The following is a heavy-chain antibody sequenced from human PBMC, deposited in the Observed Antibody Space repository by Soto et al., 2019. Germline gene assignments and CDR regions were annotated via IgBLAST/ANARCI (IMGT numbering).Heavy chain of an antibody. CDR3: ARVDRWYGGSEYAFDS. Sequence: QVQLVQSGAGVKKPGASVKVSCKASGYTFTSYGISWVRQAPGQGLEWMGWISAYNGNTNYAQKLQGRVTMTTDTSTRTAYMELWSLRSDDTAVYYCARVDRWYGGSEYAFDSWGPGTMVTVSS. D-gene: IGHD6-25*01. CDR1: GYTFTSYG. J-gene: IGHJ3*02. V-gene: IGHV1-18*01. CDR2: ISAYNGNT.